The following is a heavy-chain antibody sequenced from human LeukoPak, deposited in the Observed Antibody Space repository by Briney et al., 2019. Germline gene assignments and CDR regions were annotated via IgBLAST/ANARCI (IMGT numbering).Heavy chain of an antibody. Sequence: ASVKVSCKASGGTFSSYAISWVRQAPGQGLEWMGRIIPILGIANYAQKFQSRVTMTRNTSISTAYMELSSLRSEDTAVYYCARGPFLDSGSYLRFDPWGQGTLVTVSS. V-gene: IGHV1-69*04. CDR1: GGTFSSYA. D-gene: IGHD1-26*01. CDR3: ARGPFLDSGSYLRFDP. CDR2: IIPILGIA. J-gene: IGHJ5*02.